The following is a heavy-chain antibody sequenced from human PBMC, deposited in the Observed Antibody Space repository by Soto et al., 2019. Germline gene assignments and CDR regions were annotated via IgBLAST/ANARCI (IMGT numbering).Heavy chain of an antibody. Sequence: QITLKESGPTLVKPTQTLTLTCTFSGFSLSTSGVGVGWIRQPPGKALEWLALIYWDDDKRYSPSLKSRLTTTXXTSKTQVVLTMTTMDPVDTATYYCAHRRRWSYFDSWGQGTLVTVSS. D-gene: IGHD2-15*01. CDR2: IYWDDDK. J-gene: IGHJ4*02. V-gene: IGHV2-5*02. CDR1: GFSLSTSGVG. CDR3: AHRRRWSYFDS.